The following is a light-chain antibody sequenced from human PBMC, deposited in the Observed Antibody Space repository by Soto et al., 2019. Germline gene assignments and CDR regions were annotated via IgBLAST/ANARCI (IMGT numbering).Light chain of an antibody. V-gene: IGKV3-20*01. CDR2: GAS. CDR1: RSVSSSY. Sequence: EIVLTQSPGTLSLSPGERATLSCRASRSVSSSYLAWYQQKPGQAPRLLIYGASSRATGIPDRFSGNGSGTDFTLTISRLEPEDFAVYYCQQYGSSPPITFGQGTRLEI. J-gene: IGKJ5*01. CDR3: QQYGSSPPIT.